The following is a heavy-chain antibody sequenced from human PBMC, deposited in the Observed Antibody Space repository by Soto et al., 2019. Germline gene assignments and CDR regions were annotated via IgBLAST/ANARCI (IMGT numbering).Heavy chain of an antibody. CDR2: IIPIFGTA. CDR3: ARDEVVVVVAATPRFDY. D-gene: IGHD2-15*01. V-gene: IGHV1-69*13. J-gene: IGHJ4*02. Sequence: SVKVSCKASGGTFSSYAISWVRQAPGQGLEWMGGIIPIFGTANYAQKFQGRVTITADESTSTAYMELSSLRSEDTAVYYCARDEVVVVVAATPRFDYWGKGTLVPVSS. CDR1: GGTFSSYA.